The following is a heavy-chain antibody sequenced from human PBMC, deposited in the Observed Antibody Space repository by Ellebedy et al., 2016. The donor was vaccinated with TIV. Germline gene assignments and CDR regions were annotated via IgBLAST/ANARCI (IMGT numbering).Heavy chain of an antibody. V-gene: IGHV1-46*01. Sequence: ASVKVSXXSSGYTFTNYYIHWERQAPGQGLEWMGIINPSRGSTSYAPRFQGRVTMTRDTSTRTVYLEVTSLKSEDSAVYYTARAGAPLPPIGDNGNWFDPWGQGTLITVSS. D-gene: IGHD4-17*01. J-gene: IGHJ5*02. CDR2: INPSRGST. CDR1: GYTFTNYY. CDR3: ARAGAPLPPIGDNGNWFDP.